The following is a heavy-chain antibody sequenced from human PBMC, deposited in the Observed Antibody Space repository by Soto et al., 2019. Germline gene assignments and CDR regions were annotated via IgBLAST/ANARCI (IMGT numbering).Heavy chain of an antibody. CDR2: IYYSGST. J-gene: IGHJ6*03. CDR1: GGSISSYY. D-gene: IGHD3-10*01. Sequence: PSETLSLTCTVSGGSISSYYWSWIRRPPGKGLEWIGYIYYSGSTNYNPSLKSRVTISVDTSKNQFSLKLSSVTAADTAVYYCARAYGSGSYYNGGYYYYMDVWGKGTTVTVS. CDR3: ARAYGSGSYYNGGYYYYMDV. V-gene: IGHV4-59*01.